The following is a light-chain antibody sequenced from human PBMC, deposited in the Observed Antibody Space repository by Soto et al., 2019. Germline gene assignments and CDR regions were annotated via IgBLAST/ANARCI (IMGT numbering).Light chain of an antibody. CDR2: GAS. CDR1: QSVSSD. CDR3: QQYNDWPPYT. J-gene: IGKJ2*01. Sequence: EIVMTQSPATLSVSPGERATLSCRASQSVSSDLAWYQQKPGQPPRLLIYGASTRATDIPARFSGDGSATEFTHTISSLQSEDFAVYYCQQYNDWPPYTLGQGTKLEI. V-gene: IGKV3-15*01.